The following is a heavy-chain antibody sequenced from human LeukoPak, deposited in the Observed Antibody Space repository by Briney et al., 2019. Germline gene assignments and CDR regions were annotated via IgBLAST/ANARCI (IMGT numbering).Heavy chain of an antibody. CDR2: LRGGGET. Sequence: GGSLRLSCAASGFSFTNYAMSWVRQAPARGPEWVSSLRGGGETFYADSVKGRFTLSRDDSRNTVYLQLNNLRVNDTVIYYCGKVGWVSTAEEVWWGQGTQVTVSS. V-gene: IGHV3-23*01. D-gene: IGHD1-14*01. CDR1: GFSFTNYA. J-gene: IGHJ4*02. CDR3: GKVGWVSTAEEVW.